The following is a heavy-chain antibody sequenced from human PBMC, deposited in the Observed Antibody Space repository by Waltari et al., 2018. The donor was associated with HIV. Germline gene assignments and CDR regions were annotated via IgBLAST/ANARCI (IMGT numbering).Heavy chain of an antibody. CDR1: GGTFNNYA. CDR3: ARGVYYDILTGPIMGYFDY. V-gene: IGHV1-69*01. D-gene: IGHD3-9*01. Sequence: QVQLVQSGAEVKKPGSSVKVSCKASGGTFNNYAFIWVRQAPGQGLGGMGGNTPSFKTRNCAQKFQGRVTITADESTSTAYMELSSLRSEDTAVYYCARGVYYDILTGPIMGYFDYWGQGTLVTVSS. J-gene: IGHJ4*02. CDR2: NTPSFKTR.